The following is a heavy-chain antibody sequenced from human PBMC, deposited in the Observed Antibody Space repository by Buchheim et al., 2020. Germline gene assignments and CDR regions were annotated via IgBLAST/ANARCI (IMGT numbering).Heavy chain of an antibody. CDR2: IYPGDSST. D-gene: IGHD2-2*01. V-gene: IGHV5-51*01. Sequence: EVQLVQSGAEVKKPGESLKISCNGSGYTFTEYWIAWVRQMPGKGLEWMAMIYPGDSSTKYSPSFQAQVTLPADKSISTAHPQWSSLKASDTAMYFCARARGYCSTSSCYDFDYWGQGT. J-gene: IGHJ4*02. CDR1: GYTFTEYW. CDR3: ARARGYCSTSSCYDFDY.